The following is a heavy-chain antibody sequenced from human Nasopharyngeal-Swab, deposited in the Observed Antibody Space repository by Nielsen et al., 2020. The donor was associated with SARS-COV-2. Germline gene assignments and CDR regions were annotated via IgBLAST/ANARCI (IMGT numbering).Heavy chain of an antibody. CDR1: GFTFSSYA. D-gene: IGHD6-13*01. J-gene: IGHJ4*02. Sequence: GESLKISCAASGFTFSSYAVSWVRQAPGRRLEWVSGIINSGGSTEYADSVKGRFTISRDNSRNTLFLQMNSLRAEDTAVYYCAKAHGNSWYSSLDYWGQGTLVTVSS. CDR3: AKAHGNSWYSSLDY. V-gene: IGHV3-23*01. CDR2: IINSGGST.